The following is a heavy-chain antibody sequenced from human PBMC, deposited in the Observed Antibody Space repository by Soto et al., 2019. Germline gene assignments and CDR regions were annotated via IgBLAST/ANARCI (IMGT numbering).Heavy chain of an antibody. Sequence: SETLSLTCTASGGSINSGSYYWSWIRQHPGKALEWIGHIYNSGSIYYNPSLRSRITISVDTSKTQFSLRLSSVTAADTAVYYCARGRMGRNYYESTGSYPFYYYAMDVWGLGTTVTVSS. CDR2: IYNSGSI. D-gene: IGHD3-22*01. J-gene: IGHJ6*02. CDR1: GGSINSGSYY. CDR3: ARGRMGRNYYESTGSYPFYYYAMDV. V-gene: IGHV4-31*03.